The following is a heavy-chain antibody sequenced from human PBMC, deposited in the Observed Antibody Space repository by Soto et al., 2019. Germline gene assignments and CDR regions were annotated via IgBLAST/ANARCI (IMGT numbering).Heavy chain of an antibody. CDR3: ARHGQYSSSSGWFDP. CDR1: GFTFSSYW. J-gene: IGHJ5*02. D-gene: IGHD6-13*01. V-gene: IGHV3-7*01. Sequence: EVQLVESGGGWVQPGGSLRLSCAASGFTFSSYWMSWVRQAPGKGLEWVANIKQDGSEKYYVDSVKGRFTISRDNAKNSLYLQMNSLRAEDTAVYYCARHGQYSSSSGWFDPWGQGTLVTVSS. CDR2: IKQDGSEK.